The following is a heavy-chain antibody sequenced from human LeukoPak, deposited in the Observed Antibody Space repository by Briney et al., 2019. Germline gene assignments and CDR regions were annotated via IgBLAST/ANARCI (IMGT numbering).Heavy chain of an antibody. J-gene: IGHJ4*02. CDR3: ARAWSGSSWPSDY. V-gene: IGHV3-48*01. CDR2: ISSSGSTI. Sequence: GGSLRLCCAASGFTFSSYRMSWVRQAPGKGLEWVSYISSSGSTIHYVDSVKGRFTISRDNAKNSLYLQMNSLRAEDTAVYYCARAWSGSSWPSDYWGQGTLVTVSS. CDR1: GFTFSSYR. D-gene: IGHD6-13*01.